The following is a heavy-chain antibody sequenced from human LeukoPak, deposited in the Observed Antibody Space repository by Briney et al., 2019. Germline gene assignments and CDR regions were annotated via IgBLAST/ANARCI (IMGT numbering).Heavy chain of an antibody. D-gene: IGHD1-7*01. J-gene: IGHJ4*02. Sequence: PGGSLRLSCAASGFTVSSNYMSWVRQAPGKGLEWVSVIYSGGSTYYADSVKGRFTISRDNSKNTLYLQMNSLRAEDTAVYYCARDNWNYAGFDYWGQGTLVTVSS. CDR1: GFTVSSNY. CDR3: ARDNWNYAGFDY. V-gene: IGHV3-53*01. CDR2: IYSGGST.